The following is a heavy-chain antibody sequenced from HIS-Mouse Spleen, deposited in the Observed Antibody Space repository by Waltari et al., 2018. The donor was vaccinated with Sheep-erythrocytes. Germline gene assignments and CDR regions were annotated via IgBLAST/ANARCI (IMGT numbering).Heavy chain of an antibody. J-gene: IGHJ3*02. D-gene: IGHD1-1*01. Sequence: EVQLVESGGGLVKPGGSLRLSCAASGFTFSSYSMNWVRQAPGKGRGCGSSISSISSYIYYADSVKGRFTISRDNAKNSLYLQMNSLRAEDTAVYYCARDTGTDAFDIWGQGTMVTVSS. V-gene: IGHV3-21*01. CDR1: GFTFSSYS. CDR3: ARDTGTDAFDI. CDR2: ISSISSYI.